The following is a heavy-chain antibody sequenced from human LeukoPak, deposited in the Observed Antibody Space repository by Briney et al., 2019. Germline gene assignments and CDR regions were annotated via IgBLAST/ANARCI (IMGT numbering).Heavy chain of an antibody. CDR3: AKADSGSYYNYYYYGMDV. CDR2: ISYDGSNK. J-gene: IGHJ6*02. D-gene: IGHD1-26*01. Sequence: PGGSLRLSCAASGFTFSDYYMSWIRQAPGKGLEWVAVISYDGSNKYYADSVKGRFTISRDNSKNTLYLQMNSLRAKDTAVYYCAKADSGSYYNYYYYGMDVWGQGTTVTVSS. V-gene: IGHV3-30*18. CDR1: GFTFSDYY.